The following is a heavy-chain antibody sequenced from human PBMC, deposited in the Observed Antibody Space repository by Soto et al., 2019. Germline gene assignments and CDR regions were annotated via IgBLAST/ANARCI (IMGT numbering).Heavy chain of an antibody. D-gene: IGHD1-26*01. V-gene: IGHV1-18*04. J-gene: IGHJ4*02. CDR3: AREIGGYPEY. CDR2: ISAYNGNT. Sequence: AAVQVSYKASCHTFTSYGISCDRQAPGQGLEWMGWISAYNGNTNYAQKLQGRVTMTTDTSTSTAYMELRSLRSDDTAVYYCAREIGGYPEYWGQVTLFIVSS. CDR1: CHTFTSYG.